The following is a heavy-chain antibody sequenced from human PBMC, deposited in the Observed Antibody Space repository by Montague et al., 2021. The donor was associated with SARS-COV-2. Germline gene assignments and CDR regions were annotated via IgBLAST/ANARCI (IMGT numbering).Heavy chain of an antibody. D-gene: IGHD3-10*01. CDR3: ARDSFWAFGVY. Sequence: SETLSLTCTVYGGSISSFYWSWIRQSAGKGLEWIGRIFTTGSTNYNSSLKSRITMSADTSKNQFSLNLNSVTAADTAVYYCARDSFWAFGVYWGQGILVTVSS. CDR2: IFTTGST. CDR1: GGSISSFY. J-gene: IGHJ4*02. V-gene: IGHV4-4*07.